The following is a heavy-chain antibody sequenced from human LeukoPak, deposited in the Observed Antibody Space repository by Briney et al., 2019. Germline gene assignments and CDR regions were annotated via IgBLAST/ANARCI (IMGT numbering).Heavy chain of an antibody. CDR1: GYTFTSYD. J-gene: IGHJ5*02. CDR3: ARRKPTSGAQYWFDP. Sequence: GASVKVSCKASGYTFTSYDINWLRQATGQGLGWMGWMNPNSGNTGYAQEFQGRVTMTRDTSISTAYMELSSLTSEDTAVYYCARRKPTSGAQYWFDPWGQGTLVTVSS. V-gene: IGHV1-8*01. D-gene: IGHD3-10*01. CDR2: MNPNSGNT.